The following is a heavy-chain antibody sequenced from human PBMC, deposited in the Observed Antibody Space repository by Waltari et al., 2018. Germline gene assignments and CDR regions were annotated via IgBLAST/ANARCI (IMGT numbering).Heavy chain of an antibody. D-gene: IGHD5-18*01. CDR2: INVDGGYI. CDR3: ARKAGSGYPYGPFYYDN. J-gene: IGHJ4*02. CDR1: GFRFGDYW. V-gene: IGHV3-74*01. Sequence: EVHLAESGGGVVQPGGSLRLSCAGSGFRFGDYWMDWVRQAPGKGREGVSRINVDGGYISYGDSVKGRFTISRDNAKNTVFLQLNSLRAEDTAVYYCARKAGSGYPYGPFYYDNWGQGTLVTVSS.